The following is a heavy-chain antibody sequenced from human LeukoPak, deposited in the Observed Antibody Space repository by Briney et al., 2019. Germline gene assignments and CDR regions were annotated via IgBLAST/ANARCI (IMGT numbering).Heavy chain of an antibody. V-gene: IGHV4-61*02. CDR2: IYTSGST. J-gene: IGHJ6*03. Sequence: SQTLSLTCTVSGNSISSGDNYWSWIRQPAGKGLEWIGRIYTSGSTNYNPSLKSRVTISVDTSKNQFSLNRISVTAADTAYYMDVWGKRTTVTGSS. CDR3: V. CDR1: GNSISSGDNY.